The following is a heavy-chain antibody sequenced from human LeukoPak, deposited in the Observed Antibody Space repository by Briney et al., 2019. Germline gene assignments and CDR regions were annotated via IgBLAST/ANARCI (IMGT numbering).Heavy chain of an antibody. Sequence: GGSLRLSCAASGFTFSSYAMHWVRQAPGKGLEWVAVISYDGSNKYYADSVKGRFTISRDNSKNTLYLQMNSLRAEDTAVYYCARDIATAGHLAFDYWGQGTLVTVSS. CDR3: ARDIATAGHLAFDY. D-gene: IGHD6-13*01. CDR2: ISYDGSNK. J-gene: IGHJ4*02. V-gene: IGHV3-30-3*01. CDR1: GFTFSSYA.